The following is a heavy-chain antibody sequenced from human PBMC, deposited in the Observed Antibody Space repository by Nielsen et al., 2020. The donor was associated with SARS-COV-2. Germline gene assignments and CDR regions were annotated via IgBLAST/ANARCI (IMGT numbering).Heavy chain of an antibody. CDR2: IYYSGST. CDR3: ARGLQYYDFWSGRRKGSYCYFDY. V-gene: IGHV4-61*01. Sequence: SETLSLTCTVSGGSVSSGTYYWSWIRQPPGKGLEWIGYIYYSGSTNYNPSLKSRVTISVDTSKNQFSLKLSSVTAADTAVYYCARGLQYYDFWSGRRKGSYCYFDYWGQGTLVTVSS. CDR1: GGSVSSGTYY. D-gene: IGHD3-3*01. J-gene: IGHJ4*02.